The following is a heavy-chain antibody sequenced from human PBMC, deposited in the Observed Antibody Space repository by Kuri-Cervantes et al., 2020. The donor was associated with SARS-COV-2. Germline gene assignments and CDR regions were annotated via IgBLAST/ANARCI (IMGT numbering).Heavy chain of an antibody. CDR2: IIPILGIA. Sequence: SVKVSCKASGGTFSSYAISWVRQAPGQGLEWMGRIIPILGIANYAQKLQGRVTITRDTSASTAYMELSSLRSEDTAVYYCASAEQLPTTVIAFDYWGQGTLVTVSS. J-gene: IGHJ4*02. D-gene: IGHD4-17*01. V-gene: IGHV1-69*04. CDR3: ASAEQLPTTVIAFDY. CDR1: GGTFSSYA.